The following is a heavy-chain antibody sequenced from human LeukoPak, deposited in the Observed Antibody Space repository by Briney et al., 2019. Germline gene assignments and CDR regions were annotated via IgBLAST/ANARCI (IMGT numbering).Heavy chain of an antibody. J-gene: IGHJ4*02. D-gene: IGHD5-18*01. CDR2: IIPILGIA. CDR1: GGTFSSYA. CDR3: ARVPSTSPRDTAMVIGELDY. Sequence: SVKVSCKASGGTFSSYAISWVRQAPGQGLEWMGRIIPILGIANYAQKFQGRVTITADKSTSTAYMELSSLRSEDTAVYYCARVPSTSPRDTAMVIGELDYWGQGTLVTVSS. V-gene: IGHV1-69*04.